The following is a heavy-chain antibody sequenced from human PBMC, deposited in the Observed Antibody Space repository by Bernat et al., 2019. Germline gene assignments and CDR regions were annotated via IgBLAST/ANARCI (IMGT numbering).Heavy chain of an antibody. CDR2: INSDGSST. Sequence: EVQLVESGGGLVQPGGSLRLSCAASGFTFSSYWMHWVRQAPGKGLVWVSRINSDGSSTSYPESLTGRFTISRDNAKNTLYLHMNSLSSEDTALYYSAREGHIKCGNYCIDYWGQRTLVTVSS. J-gene: IGHJ4*02. CDR1: GFTFSSYW. CDR3: AREGHIKCGNYCIDY. D-gene: IGHD1-7*01. V-gene: IGHV3-74*01.